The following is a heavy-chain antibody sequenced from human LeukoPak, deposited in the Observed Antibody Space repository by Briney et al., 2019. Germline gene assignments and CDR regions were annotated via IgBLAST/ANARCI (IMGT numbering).Heavy chain of an antibody. CDR3: AKATGMTARPFDY. V-gene: IGHV3-23*01. Sequence: GGSLRLSCAASGFTVSNYAMSWVRQAPGKGLEWVSGISGSGSSTYYADSVKGRFTISRDNSKNTLYLQMNSLRAEDTAIYYCAKATGMTARPFDYWGQGTLVIVSS. CDR1: GFTVSNYA. CDR2: ISGSGSST. D-gene: IGHD2-21*02. J-gene: IGHJ4*02.